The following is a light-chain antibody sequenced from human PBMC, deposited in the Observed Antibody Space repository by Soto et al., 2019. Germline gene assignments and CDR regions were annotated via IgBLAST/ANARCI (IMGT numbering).Light chain of an antibody. J-gene: IGKJ1*01. CDR2: DAS. V-gene: IGKV3-11*01. CDR1: QSIGLA. Sequence: ESVVTQYPATLSLSPGERATLSCRASQSIGLAIAWYQHKPGQAPRLLIFDASQRATGIPARFRGSGSGTDFTLSISSLEPEDFAVYYCQQRTDRPPWTFGQGTKVDIK. CDR3: QQRTDRPPWT.